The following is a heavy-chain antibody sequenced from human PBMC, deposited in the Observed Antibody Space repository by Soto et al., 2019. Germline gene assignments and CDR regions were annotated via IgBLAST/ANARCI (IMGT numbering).Heavy chain of an antibody. CDR3: ARGGKSHGYGMDV. J-gene: IGHJ6*02. Sequence: QVQLQESGPGLVKPSETLSLTCTVPGGSISGYYWSWIRQPPGQGLEWIGYVYDSGSTNYNPSLKSRVTVSVDTSKNQFSLKLSSVTAADTAVYYCARGGKSHGYGMDVWGQGTTVTVSS. V-gene: IGHV4-59*01. CDR1: GGSISGYY. D-gene: IGHD5-18*01. CDR2: VYDSGST.